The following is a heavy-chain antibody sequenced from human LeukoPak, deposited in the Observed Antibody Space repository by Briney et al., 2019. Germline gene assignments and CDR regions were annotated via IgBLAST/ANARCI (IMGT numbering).Heavy chain of an antibody. J-gene: IGHJ6*03. CDR2: ISTYNGNT. CDR1: HYTFTSFG. V-gene: IGHV1-18*01. D-gene: IGHD5-12*01. CDR3: ASHPRVSGYDSRRRSLGYMDV. Sequence: GASVKVSCKTSHYTFTSFGISWVRQAPGQGLEWMGWISTYNGNTNYAQKFQGRVTMTTDTSTSTAYMELRSLRSDDTAVYYCASHPRVSGYDSRRRSLGYMDVWGKGTTVTVSS.